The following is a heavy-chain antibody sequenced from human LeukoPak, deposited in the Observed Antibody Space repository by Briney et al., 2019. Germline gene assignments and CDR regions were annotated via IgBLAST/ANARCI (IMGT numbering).Heavy chain of an antibody. V-gene: IGHV3-21*01. Sequence: GSLRLSCAASGFTFSSYSMNWVRQAPGKGLEWVSSISSSSSYIYYADSAKGRFTIPRDNAKNSLYLQMNSLRAEDTAVYYCARRYCSGGSCYLDFLSHGAFDYWGQGTLVTVSS. CDR1: GFTFSSYS. CDR2: ISSSSSYI. D-gene: IGHD2-15*01. J-gene: IGHJ4*02. CDR3: ARRYCSGGSCYLDFLSHGAFDY.